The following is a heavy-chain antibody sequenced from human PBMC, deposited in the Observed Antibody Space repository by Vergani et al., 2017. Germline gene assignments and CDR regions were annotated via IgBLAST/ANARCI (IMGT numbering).Heavy chain of an antibody. CDR3: ARDPHSRSGYVGGFDY. CDR2: IYYSGST. V-gene: IGHV4-30-4*08. D-gene: IGHD5-12*01. J-gene: IGHJ4*02. CDR1: GGSISSGDYY. Sequence: QVQLQESGPGLVKPSQTLSLTCTVSGGSISSGDYYWSWFRQPPGKGLEWIGYIYYSGSTYYNPSLKSRVTISVDTSKNQFSLKLSSVTAADTAVYYCARDPHSRSGYVGGFDYWGQGTLVTVSS.